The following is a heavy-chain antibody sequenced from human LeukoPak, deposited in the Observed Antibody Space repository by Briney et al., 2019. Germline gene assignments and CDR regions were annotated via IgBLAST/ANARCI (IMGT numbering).Heavy chain of an antibody. D-gene: IGHD3/OR15-3a*01. Sequence: GGSLRLSCAASGFTFSSYGMHWVRQAPGKGLEGVAFIRYDGSNKYYADSVKGRFTISRDKAKNSLYLQMNSLRAEDTAVYYCARTGLGIYSFDYWGQGTLVTVSS. CDR1: GFTFSSYG. CDR2: IRYDGSNK. J-gene: IGHJ4*02. CDR3: ARTGLGIYSFDY. V-gene: IGHV3-30*02.